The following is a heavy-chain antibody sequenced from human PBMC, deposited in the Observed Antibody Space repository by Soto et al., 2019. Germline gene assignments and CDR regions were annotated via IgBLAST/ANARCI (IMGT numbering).Heavy chain of an antibody. Sequence: SETLSLTCTVSGGSISSYYWSWIRQPPGKGLEWIGYIYYSGSTNYNPSLKSRVTISVDTSKNQFSLKLSSVTAADTAVYYCARDSRYYYGSGSYVRVAFDIWGQGTMVTVSS. D-gene: IGHD3-10*01. V-gene: IGHV4-59*01. J-gene: IGHJ3*02. CDR1: GGSISSYY. CDR3: ARDSRYYYGSGSYVRVAFDI. CDR2: IYYSGST.